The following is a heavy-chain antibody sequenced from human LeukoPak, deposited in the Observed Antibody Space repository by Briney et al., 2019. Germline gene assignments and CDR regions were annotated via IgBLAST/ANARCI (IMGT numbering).Heavy chain of an antibody. Sequence: SETLSLTCAVYGGSFSGYYGSWIRQPPGKGLEWIGEINHSGSTNYNPSLKSRVTISVDTSKNQISLKLSSVTDADTAVYYCARGGTYYYVSSGYYYVFDYWGQGTLVTVSS. CDR3: ARGGTYYYVSSGYYYVFDY. CDR2: INHSGST. D-gene: IGHD3-22*01. CDR1: GGSFSGYY. J-gene: IGHJ4*02. V-gene: IGHV4-34*01.